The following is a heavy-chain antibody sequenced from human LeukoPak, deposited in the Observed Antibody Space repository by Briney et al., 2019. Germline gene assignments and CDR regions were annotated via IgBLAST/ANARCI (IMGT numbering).Heavy chain of an antibody. Sequence: GASVKVSCKASGYTFTGYYMHWVRQAPGQGLEWMGGIIPIFGTANYAQKFQGRVTITADESTSTAYMELSSLRSEDTAVYYCARDNIGSGSYYSDYWGQGTLVTVSS. J-gene: IGHJ4*02. CDR2: IIPIFGTA. D-gene: IGHD3-10*01. CDR3: ARDNIGSGSYYSDY. V-gene: IGHV1-69*13. CDR1: GYTFTGYY.